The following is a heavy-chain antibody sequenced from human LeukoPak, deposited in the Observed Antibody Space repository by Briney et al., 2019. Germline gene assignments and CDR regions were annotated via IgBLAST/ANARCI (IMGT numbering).Heavy chain of an antibody. CDR1: GITFSNHY. J-gene: IGHJ6*03. Sequence: GGSLTLSCAASGITFSNHYMIWIRQAPGKGLERLSYISSGGGSIYYADSVKGRFTISRDNAKNSLYLQMNSLRVEDTAVYYCARVTFGGVIIYYYYMDVWGKGTTVTISS. CDR3: ARVTFGGVIIYYYYMDV. CDR2: ISSGGGSI. D-gene: IGHD3-16*02. V-gene: IGHV3-11*04.